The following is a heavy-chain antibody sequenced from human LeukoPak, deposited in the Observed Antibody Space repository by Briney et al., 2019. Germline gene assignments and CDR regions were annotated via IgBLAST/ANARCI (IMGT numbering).Heavy chain of an antibody. CDR1: GGTFSSYA. CDR3: ARGGDYSNYGSVRFDP. Sequence: PVKVSCKASGGTFSSYAISWVRQAPGQGLEWMGGIIPIFGTANYAQKFQGRVTITTDESTSTAYMELSSLRSEDTAVYYCARGGDYSNYGSVRFDPWGQGTLVTVSS. CDR2: IIPIFGTA. J-gene: IGHJ5*02. V-gene: IGHV1-69*05. D-gene: IGHD4-11*01.